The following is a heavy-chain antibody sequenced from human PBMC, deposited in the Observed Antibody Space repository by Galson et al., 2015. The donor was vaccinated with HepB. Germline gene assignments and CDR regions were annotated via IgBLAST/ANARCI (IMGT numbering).Heavy chain of an antibody. CDR2: IIPIFGTA. CDR3: ASRGIAVAHPKPFDP. J-gene: IGHJ5*02. V-gene: IGHV1-69*13. Sequence: SVKVSCKASGYTFTSYYMHWVRQAPGQGLEWMGGIIPIFGTANYAQKFQGRVTITADESTSTAYMELSSLRSEDTAVYYCASRGIAVAHPKPFDPWGQGTLVTVSS. CDR1: GYTFTSYY. D-gene: IGHD6-19*01.